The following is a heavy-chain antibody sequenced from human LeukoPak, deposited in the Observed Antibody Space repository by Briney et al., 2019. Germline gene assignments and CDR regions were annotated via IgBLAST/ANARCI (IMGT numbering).Heavy chain of an antibody. J-gene: IGHJ4*02. CDR3: ARDPDWTAAGNPDD. Sequence: GGSLRLSCAASGFTFSSYAMHWVRQAPGKGLEWVAVISYDGSNKYYADSVKGRFTISRDNSKNTLYLQMNSLRAEDTAVYYCARDPDWTAAGNPDDWGQGTLVTVSS. D-gene: IGHD6-13*01. CDR2: ISYDGSNK. CDR1: GFTFSSYA. V-gene: IGHV3-30*04.